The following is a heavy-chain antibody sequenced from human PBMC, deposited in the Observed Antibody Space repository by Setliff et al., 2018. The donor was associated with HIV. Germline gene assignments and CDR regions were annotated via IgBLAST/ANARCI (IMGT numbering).Heavy chain of an antibody. D-gene: IGHD6-19*01. CDR2: ISAGGGST. CDR1: GFIFSSYE. Sequence: GGSLRLSCAASGFIFSSYEMNWVRQAPGKGLEWVSTISAGGGSTYYADSVKGRFTISRDNSKNTLYLQMNSLRAEDTAVYYCAKDPSSGLVSYYYYMDVWGKGTTVTVSS. V-gene: IGHV3-23*01. J-gene: IGHJ6*03. CDR3: AKDPSSGLVSYYYYMDV.